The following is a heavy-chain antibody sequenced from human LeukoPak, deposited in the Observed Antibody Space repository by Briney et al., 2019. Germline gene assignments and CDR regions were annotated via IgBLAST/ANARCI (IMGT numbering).Heavy chain of an antibody. V-gene: IGHV4-39*07. D-gene: IGHD1-1*01. CDR1: GGSISSTYS. CDR2: IYYSGHT. J-gene: IGHJ4*02. CDR3: ARKGTSRGYYFDY. Sequence: SETLSLTCTVSGGSISSTYSWGWIRQPPGKGLEWIGNIYYSGHTYYSPSLKSRVTISVDTSKNQFSLKLSSVTAADTAVYYCARKGTSRGYYFDYWGQGTLVTVSS.